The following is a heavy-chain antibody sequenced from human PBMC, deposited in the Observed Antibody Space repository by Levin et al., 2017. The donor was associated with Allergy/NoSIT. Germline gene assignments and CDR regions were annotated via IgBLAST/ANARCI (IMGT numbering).Heavy chain of an antibody. CDR1: GGSFSVDY. J-gene: IGHJ6*02. Sequence: PSETLSLTCGIFGGSFSVDYWTWSWIRQPPGKGLEWIGEINNRGRTNFNPSLKSRVTISLDTSKSQFSLRLNSVTAADTAVYFCAREYRETSPYYFGMGVWGQGSTATVSS. CDR3: AREYRETSPYYFGMGV. CDR2: INNRGRT. V-gene: IGHV4-34*01. D-gene: IGHD2-2*01.